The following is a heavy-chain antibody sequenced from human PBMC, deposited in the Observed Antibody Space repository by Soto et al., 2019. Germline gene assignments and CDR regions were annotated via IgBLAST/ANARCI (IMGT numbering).Heavy chain of an antibody. V-gene: IGHV3-23*01. CDR3: ATGSASYDY. CDR2: ISSSGGGT. CDR1: GFTFSSYA. D-gene: IGHD1-26*01. Sequence: EVQLLESGGGLVQPGGSLRLSCAASGFTFSSYAMSWVRQAPGKGLEWVSAISSSGGGTSYTDSVKGRVTISRDTSKNTLYLQMSSLRAEDTAVYYCATGSASYDYWGQGTLVTVSS. J-gene: IGHJ4*02.